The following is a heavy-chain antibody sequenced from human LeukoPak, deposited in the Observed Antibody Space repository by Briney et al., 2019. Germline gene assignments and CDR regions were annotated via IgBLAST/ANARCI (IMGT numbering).Heavy chain of an antibody. V-gene: IGHV3-66*02. CDR1: GFSVSNHY. J-gene: IGHJ5*02. Sequence: GGSLRLSCAASGFSVSNHYMGWVRQAPGRGLEWVSFIWADGTTFYTDSVRGRFTVSRDQFKNTLYLQMSSLRPDDTALYYCARDGAGIESWVELDPWGQGTQVTVSA. D-gene: IGHD5-24*01. CDR2: IWADGTT. CDR3: ARDGAGIESWVELDP.